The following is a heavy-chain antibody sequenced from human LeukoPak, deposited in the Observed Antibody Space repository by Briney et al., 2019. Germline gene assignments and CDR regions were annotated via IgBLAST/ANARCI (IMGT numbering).Heavy chain of an antibody. CDR1: GFTFSSDA. Sequence: GGSLRLSCAASGFTFSSDAISWVRQAPGKGLEWVSSTSESGDSAYYAESVKGRFTISRDNSKNTLYLQMNSLRAEDTAVYYCARDPGPGGSGWPYNWFDPWGQGTLVTVSS. CDR2: TSESGDSA. V-gene: IGHV3-23*01. D-gene: IGHD6-19*01. J-gene: IGHJ5*02. CDR3: ARDPGPGGSGWPYNWFDP.